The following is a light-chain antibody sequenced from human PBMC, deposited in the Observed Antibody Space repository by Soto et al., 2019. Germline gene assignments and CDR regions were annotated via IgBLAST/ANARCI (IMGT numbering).Light chain of an antibody. J-gene: IGKJ1*01. CDR1: QSLLHSNGCNY. V-gene: IGKV2-28*01. CDR3: MQAVQTPPT. Sequence: DIVMTQSPLSLPVTPGEPASISCRSSQSLLHSNGCNYLDWYLQRPGQSPQLLIYLGSNRASGVPDRFSGSGSGTDFTLKISRVEAEDVGVYYCMQAVQTPPTFGQGTKVEIK. CDR2: LGS.